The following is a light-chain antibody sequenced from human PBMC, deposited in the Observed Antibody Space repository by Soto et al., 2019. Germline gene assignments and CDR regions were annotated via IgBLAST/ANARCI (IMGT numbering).Light chain of an antibody. V-gene: IGLV1-47*01. Sequence: QSVLTQPPSASGTPGQRVTISCSGSSSNIGGNYVYWYQQLPGTAPKLLIYRNNQRPSGVPDRFSGSKSGTSASLAISGLRFEDEADYYCAAWDDSLSGYVVFGGGTKLTVL. CDR2: RNN. J-gene: IGLJ2*01. CDR1: SSNIGGNY. CDR3: AAWDDSLSGYVV.